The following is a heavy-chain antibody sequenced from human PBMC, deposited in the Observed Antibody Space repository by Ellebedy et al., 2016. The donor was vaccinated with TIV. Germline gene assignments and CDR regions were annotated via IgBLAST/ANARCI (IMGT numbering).Heavy chain of an antibody. Sequence: PGGSLRLSCAASGFNFEDYAMNWVRQVPGKGLEWVSGISWNSGSIGYVDSVKGRFTISRDNAKNSLYLQMHGLTAEDTALYYCTKDFYEKSRSYSSGAYMDVWGKGTTVTVSS. CDR1: GFNFEDYA. D-gene: IGHD6-19*01. V-gene: IGHV3-9*01. CDR3: TKDFYEKSRSYSSGAYMDV. J-gene: IGHJ6*03. CDR2: ISWNSGSI.